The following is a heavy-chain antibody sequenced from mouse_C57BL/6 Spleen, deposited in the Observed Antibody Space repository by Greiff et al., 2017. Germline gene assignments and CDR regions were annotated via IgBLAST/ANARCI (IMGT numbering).Heavy chain of an antibody. V-gene: IGHV5-9*01. CDR3: ARHGNWDDYAMDY. D-gene: IGHD4-1*01. CDR1: GFTFSSYT. J-gene: IGHJ4*01. CDR2: ISGGGGNT. Sequence: EVQLVESGGGLVKPGGSLKLSCAASGFTFSSYTMSWVRQTPEQRLEWVATISGGGGNTYYHDSVKGRFTISRDNAKNTLYLQMSSLRSEDTALYYCARHGNWDDYAMDYWGQGTSVTVSS.